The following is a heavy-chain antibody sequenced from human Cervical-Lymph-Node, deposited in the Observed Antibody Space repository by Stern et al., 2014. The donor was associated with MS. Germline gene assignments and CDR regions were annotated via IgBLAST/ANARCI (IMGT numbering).Heavy chain of an antibody. D-gene: IGHD1-1*01. Sequence: QVQLQESGPGLVKPSGTLSLTCAVSGGSISNNNWWSWVRQPPGKGLEWLWEIHQSGNTNYNLSLKSRVTMSVDTSKNQFFLKLNSVTAADTAVYYCAGATRTISHSDAFDLWGQGTMVTVSS. CDR1: GGSISNNNW. CDR3: AGATRTISHSDAFDL. CDR2: IHQSGNT. J-gene: IGHJ3*01. V-gene: IGHV4-4*02.